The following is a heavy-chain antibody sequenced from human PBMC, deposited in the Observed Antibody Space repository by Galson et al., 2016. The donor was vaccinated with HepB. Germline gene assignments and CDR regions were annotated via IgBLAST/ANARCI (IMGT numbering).Heavy chain of an antibody. J-gene: IGHJ4*02. V-gene: IGHV4-31*03. CDR3: AKDRPEGDFPYYFDS. CDR2: IFYSGGT. Sequence: LPCTVSGDSISNGGYYWSWIRQHPGKGLEWIGYIFYSGGTYFNPSLESRVTMSVDTSKNQFSLKLTSVTAADAAVYYCAKDRPEGDFPYYFDSWGQGTLVTVPS. CDR1: GDSISNGGYY. D-gene: IGHD3-3*01.